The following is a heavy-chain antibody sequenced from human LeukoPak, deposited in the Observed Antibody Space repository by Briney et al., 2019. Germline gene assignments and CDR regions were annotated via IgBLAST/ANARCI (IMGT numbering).Heavy chain of an antibody. Sequence: GGSLRLSCAASGFTFSSYSMNWVRQAPGKGLEWVSSISSSTNTIYYADSVKGRFTISRDNAKNSLFLQMNSLRDEDTAVYYCARGGYGANDDAFDIWGQGTMVTVSS. J-gene: IGHJ3*02. CDR2: ISSSTNTI. D-gene: IGHD4-23*01. CDR1: GFTFSSYS. CDR3: ARGGYGANDDAFDI. V-gene: IGHV3-48*02.